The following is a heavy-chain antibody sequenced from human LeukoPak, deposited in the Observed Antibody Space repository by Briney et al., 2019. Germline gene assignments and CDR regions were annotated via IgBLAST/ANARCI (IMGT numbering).Heavy chain of an antibody. CDR1: GYTFSTYP. J-gene: IGHJ5*02. D-gene: IGHD6-6*01. V-gene: IGHV7-4-1*02. CDR2: INTNTGSP. Sequence: ASVKVSCKASGYTFSTYPMNWVRQAPGQGLEWMGWINTNTGSPTYAQGLTGRFVFSLDTSVSTAFLQINSLKAEDTALYYCAKTSYSSSSNWFDPWGQGTLVTVSS. CDR3: AKTSYSSSSNWFDP.